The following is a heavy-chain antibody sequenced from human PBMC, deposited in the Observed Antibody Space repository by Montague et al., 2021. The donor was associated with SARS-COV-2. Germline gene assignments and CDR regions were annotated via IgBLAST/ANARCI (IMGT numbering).Heavy chain of an antibody. J-gene: IGHJ4*02. D-gene: IGHD3-10*01. CDR1: GGSISSSSYY. CDR3: ARLPDLLLWFGEALGY. Sequence: SETLSLTCTVSGGSISSSSYYWGWIRPPPGKGLVWIGSIYYSGSTYYNPYLKSRVTISVDTSKNPFSLKLSSVTAADAAVYYCARLPDLLLWFGEALGYWGQGTLVAVSS. V-gene: IGHV4-39*01. CDR2: IYYSGST.